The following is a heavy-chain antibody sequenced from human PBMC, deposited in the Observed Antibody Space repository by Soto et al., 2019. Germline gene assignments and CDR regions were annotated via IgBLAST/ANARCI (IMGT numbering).Heavy chain of an antibody. CDR1: GESLRGYY. CDR2: INHRGTT. D-gene: IGHD2-21*01. V-gene: IGHV4-34*04. J-gene: IGHJ5*01. CDR3: ARGYPRSILSTALTTSYWFDP. Sequence: QVQLQQWGTGLLKPSETLSLHCAVYGESLRGYYWSWILQTPAMGLEWIGEINHRGTTNHDSSLKSWAIISIDTSKNQVSLRLNYVTAADTAVYYCARGYPRSILSTALTTSYWFDPWGQGTLVTVSS.